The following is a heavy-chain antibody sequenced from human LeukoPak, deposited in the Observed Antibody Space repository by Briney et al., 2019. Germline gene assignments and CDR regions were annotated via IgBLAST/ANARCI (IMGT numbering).Heavy chain of an antibody. CDR1: GGSFSGYY. D-gene: IGHD5-12*01. V-gene: IGHV4-34*01. CDR3: ARGFFGGHSGYDPTPFDY. J-gene: IGHJ4*02. Sequence: SETLSLTCAVYGGSFSGYYWSWIRQPQGKGLEWIGEINHSGSTNYNPSLKSRVTISVDTSKNQFSLKLSSVTAADTAVYYCARGFFGGHSGYDPTPFDYWGQGTLVTVSS. CDR2: INHSGST.